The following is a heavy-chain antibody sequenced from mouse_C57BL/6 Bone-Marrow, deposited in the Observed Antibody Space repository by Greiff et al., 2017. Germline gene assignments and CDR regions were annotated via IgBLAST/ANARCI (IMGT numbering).Heavy chain of an antibody. V-gene: IGHV14-4*01. J-gene: IGHJ2*01. CDR1: GFNIKDYY. Sequence: VQLKQSGAELVRPGASVKLSCTASGFNIKDYYMHWVKQRPEQGLEWIGWIDPESGDTDYASKFQGKATITADTSSNTAYLQLSSLTSEDTAVYYCTSTWDYFDYGGQGTTLTVSS. CDR2: IDPESGDT. D-gene: IGHD4-1*01. CDR3: TSTWDYFDY.